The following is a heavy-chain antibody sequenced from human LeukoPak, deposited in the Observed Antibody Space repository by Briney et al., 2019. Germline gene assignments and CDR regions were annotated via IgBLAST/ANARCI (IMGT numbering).Heavy chain of an antibody. D-gene: IGHD3-22*01. V-gene: IGHV4-39*01. CDR1: GGSISSSSYY. CDR3: ARLGSGYYPSWFDP. Sequence: PSETLSLTCTVSGGSISSSSYYWGWIRQPPGKGLECIGSIYYSGSTYYTPSLKSRVTISVDTSKNQFSLKLTSVTAADTAVYYCARLGSGYYPSWFDPWGQGTLVTVSS. J-gene: IGHJ5*02. CDR2: IYYSGST.